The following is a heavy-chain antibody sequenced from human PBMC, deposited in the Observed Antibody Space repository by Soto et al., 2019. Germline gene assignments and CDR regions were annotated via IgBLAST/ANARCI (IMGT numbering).Heavy chain of an antibody. Sequence: GGSLRLSCAASGFTFSSYSMNWVRQAPGKGLEWVSSISSSSSYIYYADSVKGRFTISRDNAKNSLYLQMNSLRAEDTAVYYCARDPNYGSGSYPGRGFFTVWGKGTTVTVSS. D-gene: IGHD3-10*01. J-gene: IGHJ6*04. CDR1: GFTFSSYS. CDR3: ARDPNYGSGSYPGRGFFTV. V-gene: IGHV3-21*01. CDR2: ISSSSSYI.